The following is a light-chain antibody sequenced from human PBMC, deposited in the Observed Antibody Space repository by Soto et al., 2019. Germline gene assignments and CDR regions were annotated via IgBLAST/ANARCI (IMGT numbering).Light chain of an antibody. Sequence: EIVLTQSPGTLSLSPWDRATLSCRASQSVSSSYLAWYQQKPGQAPRLLLYGASTRATGIPARFSGGGSGTEFTLTISSLQSEDFAVYYGQQYNIWPPITFGQGTRLEIK. CDR3: QQYNIWPPIT. V-gene: IGKV3-15*01. CDR1: QSVSSSY. CDR2: GAS. J-gene: IGKJ5*01.